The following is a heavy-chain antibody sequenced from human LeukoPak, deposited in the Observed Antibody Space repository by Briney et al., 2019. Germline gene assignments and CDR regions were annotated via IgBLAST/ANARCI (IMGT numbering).Heavy chain of an antibody. V-gene: IGHV1-69*01. D-gene: IGHD3-22*01. CDR1: GGTFISYA. Sequence: ASVKVSCKASGGTFISYAISWVRQAPGQGLEWMGGIIPIFGTANYAQKFHRRVTITADEPTSTAYMEPSSRRSDDTAVYYCARSSRYYDSSGLQAYYFDYWGQGTLVTVSS. J-gene: IGHJ4*02. CDR3: ARSSRYYDSSGLQAYYFDY. CDR2: IIPIFGTA.